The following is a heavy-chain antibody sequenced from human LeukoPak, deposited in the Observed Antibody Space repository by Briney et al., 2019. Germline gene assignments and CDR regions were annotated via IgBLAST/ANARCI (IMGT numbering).Heavy chain of an antibody. CDR1: GGSITTSRYY. CDR2: MYYSGTT. Sequence: KTSETLSLTCTVSGGSITTSRYYWGWIRQPPGKGLEWIGSMYYSGTTYYSPSLKSRVTISVDTSKNKFSLRLSSVTAADTAVYYCASHDTILYYFDYWGQGTLVTVSS. V-gene: IGHV4-39*01. J-gene: IGHJ4*02. D-gene: IGHD5-24*01. CDR3: ASHDTILYYFDY.